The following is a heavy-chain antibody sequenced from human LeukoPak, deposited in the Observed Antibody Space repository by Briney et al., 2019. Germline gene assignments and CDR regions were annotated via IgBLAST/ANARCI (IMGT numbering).Heavy chain of an antibody. CDR2: IIPIFGTA. J-gene: IGHJ5*02. V-gene: IGHV1-69*13. CDR1: GYTFTSYG. CDR3: ARGPIYSSGWYLPKYNWFDP. D-gene: IGHD6-19*01. Sequence: ASVKVSCKASGYTFTSYGISWVRQAPGQGLEWMGGIIPIFGTANYAQKFQGRVTITADESTSTAYMELSSLRSEDTAVYYCARGPIYSSGWYLPKYNWFDPWGQGILVTVSS.